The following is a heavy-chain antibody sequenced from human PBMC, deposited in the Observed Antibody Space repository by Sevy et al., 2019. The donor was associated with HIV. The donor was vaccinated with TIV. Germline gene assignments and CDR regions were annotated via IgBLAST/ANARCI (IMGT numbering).Heavy chain of an antibody. CDR1: GFIFNDYY. CDR3: ARAFVSDVWSGSTIENNWFDP. J-gene: IGHJ5*02. Sequence: GGSLRLSCAASGFIFNDYYMTWIRQAPGKGLEWISYISPGGDSIFYVDSVKGRFTISRDNAKKSLYLEMNSLTSEDPAVYYCARAFVSDVWSGSTIENNWFDPWGQGTLVTVSS. D-gene: IGHD3-3*01. CDR2: ISPGGDSI. V-gene: IGHV3-11*04.